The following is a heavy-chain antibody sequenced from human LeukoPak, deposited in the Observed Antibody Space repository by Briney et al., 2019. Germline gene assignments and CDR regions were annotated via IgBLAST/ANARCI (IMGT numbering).Heavy chain of an antibody. D-gene: IGHD6-13*01. CDR3: ARGGSSWPPDY. Sequence: ASVKVSCKASGFTFTSSAMQWVRQATGQGLEWMGWINPNSGGTNYAQKFQGRVTMTRDTSISTAYMELSRLRSDDTAVYYCARGGSSWPPDYWGQGTLVTVSS. CDR2: INPNSGGT. CDR1: GFTFTSSA. V-gene: IGHV1-2*02. J-gene: IGHJ4*02.